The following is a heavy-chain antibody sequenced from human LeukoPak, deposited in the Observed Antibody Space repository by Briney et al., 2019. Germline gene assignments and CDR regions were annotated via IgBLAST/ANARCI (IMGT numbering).Heavy chain of an antibody. Sequence: ASVKVSCKASGGTFSSYAISWVRQAPGQGLEWMGRINPNSGGTNYAQKFQGRVTMTRDTSISTAYMELSRLRSDDTAVYYCASLAGNWNPIDYWGQGTLVTVSS. CDR2: INPNSGGT. V-gene: IGHV1-2*06. CDR1: GGTFSSYA. D-gene: IGHD1-20*01. CDR3: ASLAGNWNPIDY. J-gene: IGHJ4*02.